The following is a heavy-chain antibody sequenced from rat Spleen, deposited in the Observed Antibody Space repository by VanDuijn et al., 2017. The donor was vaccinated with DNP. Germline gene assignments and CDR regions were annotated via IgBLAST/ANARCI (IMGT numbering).Heavy chain of an antibody. CDR3: AIQLGVFDY. Sequence: EVQLQESGPGLVKPSQSLSLTCSVTGYSITSNYKWSWIRKFPGNRLEWMGYVTNAGSTDYNPSLKSRISITLDTSKNRFFLQLKSVTTEDTATYYCAIQLGVFDYWDQGVMVTVSS. CDR1: GYSITSNYK. CDR2: VTNAGST. V-gene: IGHV3-3*01. D-gene: IGHD5-1*01. J-gene: IGHJ2*01.